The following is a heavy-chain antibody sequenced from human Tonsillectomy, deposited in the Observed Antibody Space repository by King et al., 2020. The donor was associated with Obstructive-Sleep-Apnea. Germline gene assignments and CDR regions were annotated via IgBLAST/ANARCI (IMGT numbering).Heavy chain of an antibody. V-gene: IGHV3-30*04. D-gene: IGHD2-21*02. CDR2: ISLDVKNK. J-gene: IGHJ2*01. Sequence: VQLVESGGGVVQPWRSLTLFCAAFGFNFPIYALHWVRQAPRQGLELLAGISLDVKNKQYADSVKGRFTISKDNSKYTSYLQMKSLRSDETAVYYCARPRVAPGDFPLWGRGTLVTVSS. CDR1: GFNFPIYA. CDR3: ARPRVAPGDFPL.